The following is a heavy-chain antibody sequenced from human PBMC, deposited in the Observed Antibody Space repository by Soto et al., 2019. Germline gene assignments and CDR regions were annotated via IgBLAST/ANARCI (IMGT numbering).Heavy chain of an antibody. D-gene: IGHD2-2*01. CDR1: GFTFSSYA. CDR3: AKDLVPAAKGTYYFDY. CDR2: ISGSGGST. J-gene: IGHJ4*02. V-gene: IGHV3-23*01. Sequence: GGSLRLSCAASGFTFSSYAMSWVRQAPGKGLEWVSAISGSGGSTYYADSVKGRFTISRDNSKNTLYLQMNSLRAEDTAVYYCAKDLVPAAKGTYYFDYWGQGTLVTVSS.